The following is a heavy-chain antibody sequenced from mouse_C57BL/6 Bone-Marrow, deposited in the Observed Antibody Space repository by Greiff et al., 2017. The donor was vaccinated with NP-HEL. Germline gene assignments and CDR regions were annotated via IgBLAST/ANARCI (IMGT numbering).Heavy chain of an antibody. V-gene: IGHV14-4*01. CDR3: TTGGISPYAMYY. J-gene: IGHJ4*01. D-gene: IGHD1-1*01. Sequence: VQLQQSGAELVRPGASVKLSCTVSGFNIKDDYMHWVKQRPEQGLEWIGWIDPENGDPEYVSKFQGKATLTADTSSNTAYLQLSSLTSEDTAVYYCTTGGISPYAMYYWGQGTSVTVSS. CDR2: IDPENGDP. CDR1: GFNIKDDY.